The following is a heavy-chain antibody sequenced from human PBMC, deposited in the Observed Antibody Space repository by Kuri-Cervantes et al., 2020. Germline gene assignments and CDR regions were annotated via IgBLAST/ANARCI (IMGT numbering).Heavy chain of an antibody. CDR2: ISWNGGST. CDR1: GFIFTDYY. Sequence: GGSLRLSCAASGFIFTDYYMSWVRQAPGKGLEWVSGISWNGGSTSYADSVKGRFTISRDNAKNSLYLQMNSLRAEDTALYYCARTYYYDGSGYYFGYWGQGTLVTVSS. D-gene: IGHD3-22*01. J-gene: IGHJ4*02. CDR3: ARTYYYDGSGYYFGY. V-gene: IGHV3-20*04.